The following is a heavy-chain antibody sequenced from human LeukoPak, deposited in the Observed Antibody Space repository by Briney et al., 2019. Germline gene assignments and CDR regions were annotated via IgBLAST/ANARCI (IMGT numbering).Heavy chain of an antibody. CDR1: GYSITSGYY. V-gene: IGHV4-38-2*01. Sequence: PSETLSLTCAVSGYSITSGYYWGWIRQPPGKGLEWIGSIYHSGSTYYNPSLKSRVTISVDTSKNQFSLKLSSVTAADTAVYYCARVDLTAAGLCYFDYWGQGTLVTVSS. CDR2: IYHSGST. CDR3: ARVDLTAAGLCYFDY. D-gene: IGHD6-13*01. J-gene: IGHJ4*02.